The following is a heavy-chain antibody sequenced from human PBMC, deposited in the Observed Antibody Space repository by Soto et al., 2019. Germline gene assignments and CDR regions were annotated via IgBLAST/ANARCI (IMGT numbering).Heavy chain of an antibody. CDR2: IIPIFGTA. CDR1: GGTFSSYA. V-gene: IGHV1-69*12. CDR3: ARDWDCGGNILGY. J-gene: IGHJ4*02. D-gene: IGHD4-17*01. Sequence: QVQLVQSGAEVKKPGSSVKVSCKASGGTFSSYAISWVRQAPGQGLEWMGGIIPIFGTANYAQKFQGRVTIAADESTSIAYMELSSLRSEDKAVYYCARDWDCGGNILGYWGQGTLVTVSS.